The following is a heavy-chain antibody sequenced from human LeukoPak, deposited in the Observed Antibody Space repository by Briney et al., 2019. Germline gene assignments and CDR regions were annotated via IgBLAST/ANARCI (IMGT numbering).Heavy chain of an antibody. D-gene: IGHD3-16*01. CDR1: GGSFSGYY. V-gene: IGHV4-34*01. CDR3: ARGWPGGAVYY. Sequence: SETLSLTCAVYGGSFSGYYWSWIRQPPGKGLEWIGEISHSGSTNYNPSLKSRVTISVDTSKNQFSLKLSSVTAADTAVYYCARGWPGGAVYYWGQGTLVTVSS. CDR2: ISHSGST. J-gene: IGHJ4*02.